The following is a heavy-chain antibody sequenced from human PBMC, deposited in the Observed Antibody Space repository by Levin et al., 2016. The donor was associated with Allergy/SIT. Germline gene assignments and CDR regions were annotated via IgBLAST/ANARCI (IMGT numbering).Heavy chain of an antibody. J-gene: IGHJ4*02. CDR3: ARQYGSGSYEFDY. V-gene: IGHV4-31*03. D-gene: IGHD3-10*01. Sequence: SETLSLTCTVSGGSISSGGYYWSWIRQHPGKGLEWIGYIYYSGSTDYNPSLKSRVTISVDTSKNEFSLKLSSVTAADTAVYYCARQYGSGSYEFDYWGQGTLVTVSS. CDR2: IYYSGST. CDR1: GGSISSGGYY.